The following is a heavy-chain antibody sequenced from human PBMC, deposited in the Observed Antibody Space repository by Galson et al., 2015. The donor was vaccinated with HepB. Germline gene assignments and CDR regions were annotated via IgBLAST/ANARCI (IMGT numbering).Heavy chain of an antibody. CDR3: ARSDKSASCYLWGCRHFDY. CDR1: GGSISGSTYY. Sequence: ETLSLTCAVSGGSISGSTYYWGWIRQPPGKGLEWIGYIYYSGSTNYNPSLKSRVTISVDTSKNQFSLRLRSVTAADAAVYYCARSDKSASCYLWGCRHFDYWGQGAPVTVSS. D-gene: IGHD2-2*01. V-gene: IGHV4-61*05. J-gene: IGHJ4*02. CDR2: IYYSGST.